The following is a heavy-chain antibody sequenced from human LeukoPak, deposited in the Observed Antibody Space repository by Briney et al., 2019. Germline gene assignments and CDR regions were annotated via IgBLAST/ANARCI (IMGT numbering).Heavy chain of an antibody. CDR1: GGSISSSGYY. CDR2: IYYSGST. V-gene: IGHV4-39*01. J-gene: IGHJ5*02. Sequence: SETLSLTCTVSGGSISSSGYYWGWIRQPPGKGLEWIGSIYYSGSTYYNPSLKSRVTISVDTSKNQFSLKLSSVTAADTAVYYCARRDIENWFDPWGQGTLVTVSS. CDR3: ARRDIENWFDP. D-gene: IGHD2-15*01.